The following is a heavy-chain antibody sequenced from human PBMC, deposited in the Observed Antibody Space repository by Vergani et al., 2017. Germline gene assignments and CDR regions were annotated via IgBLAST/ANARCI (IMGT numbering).Heavy chain of an antibody. Sequence: EVQLVESGGVVVQPGGSLRLSCAASGFTFDDYAMHWVRQAPGKGLEWVSGISWNSGSIGYADSVKGRFTISRDNAKNSLYLQMNSLRAEDTALYYCAKGLTGYSYYFDYWGQGTLVTVSS. CDR1: GFTFDDYA. D-gene: IGHD3-9*01. V-gene: IGHV3-9*01. J-gene: IGHJ4*02. CDR2: ISWNSGSI. CDR3: AKGLTGYSYYFDY.